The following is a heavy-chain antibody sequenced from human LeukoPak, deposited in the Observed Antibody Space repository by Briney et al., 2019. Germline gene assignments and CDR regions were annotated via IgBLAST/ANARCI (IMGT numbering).Heavy chain of an antibody. CDR1: GLTFSSYA. D-gene: IGHD5-18*01. V-gene: IGHV3-23*01. Sequence: GGSLRLSCAASGLTFSSYAMTWVRQAPGKGLEWVSAISGSGGSTYYADSVKGRFTISRDNAKNSLYLQMNSLRAEDTAVYYCAKDISNTASFDYWGQGTLVTVSS. CDR3: AKDISNTASFDY. J-gene: IGHJ4*02. CDR2: ISGSGGST.